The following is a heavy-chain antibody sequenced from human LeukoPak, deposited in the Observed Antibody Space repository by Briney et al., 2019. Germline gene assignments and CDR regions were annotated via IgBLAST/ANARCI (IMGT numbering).Heavy chain of an antibody. Sequence: ASVKVSCKASGYTFTSYDINWVRQATGQGLEWMGWMNPNSGNTGYAQKFQGRVTMTRNTSISTAYMELSSLRSEDTAVYYCARDLSTSRAFDIWGQGTMVTVSS. V-gene: IGHV1-8*01. CDR2: MNPNSGNT. CDR3: ARDLSTSRAFDI. CDR1: GYTFTSYD. D-gene: IGHD5/OR15-5a*01. J-gene: IGHJ3*02.